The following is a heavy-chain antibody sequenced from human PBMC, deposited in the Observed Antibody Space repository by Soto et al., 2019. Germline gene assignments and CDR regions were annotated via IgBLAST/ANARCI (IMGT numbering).Heavy chain of an antibody. J-gene: IGHJ6*02. V-gene: IGHV4-38-2*01. D-gene: IGHD5-18*01. CDR1: GYSISSGYY. CDR3: ARLRGTAMAPRAYYYYGMDV. CDR2: IYHSGST. Sequence: PSETLSLTCAVSGYSISSGYYWGWIRQPPGKGLEWIGSIYHSGSTYYNPSLKSRVTISVDTSKNQFSLKLSSVTAADTAVYYCARLRGTAMAPRAYYYYGMDVWGQGTTVTVSS.